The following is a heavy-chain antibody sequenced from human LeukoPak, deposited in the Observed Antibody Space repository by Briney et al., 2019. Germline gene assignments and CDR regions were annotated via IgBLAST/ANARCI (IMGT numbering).Heavy chain of an antibody. D-gene: IGHD3-22*01. V-gene: IGHV1-2*02. CDR2: INPNSGGT. J-gene: IGHJ6*03. CDR1: GYTFTGYY. Sequence: ASVKVSCKASGYTFTGYYMHWVRQAPGQGLEWMGWINPNSGGTNYAQKFQGRVTMTRDTSISTAYMELSRLRSDDTAGYYCARYLWSGRYDSRAASYYYYYMDVWGKGTTVTVSS. CDR3: ARYLWSGRYDSRAASYYYYYMDV.